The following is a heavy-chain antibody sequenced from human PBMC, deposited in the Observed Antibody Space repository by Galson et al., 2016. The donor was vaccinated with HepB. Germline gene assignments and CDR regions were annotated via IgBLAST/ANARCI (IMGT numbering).Heavy chain of an antibody. CDR3: AKGGSSSSDLPDY. Sequence: SLRLSCAASGFTFSDYWMSWVRQAPGKGLEWVANIRQDGGEKHYVDSVKGRFTISRDNSKNTLYLQMNNLRAEDTAVYYCAKGGSSSSDLPDYWGQGTLVTVSS. D-gene: IGHD6-6*01. V-gene: IGHV3-7*03. J-gene: IGHJ4*02. CDR1: GFTFSDYW. CDR2: IRQDGGEK.